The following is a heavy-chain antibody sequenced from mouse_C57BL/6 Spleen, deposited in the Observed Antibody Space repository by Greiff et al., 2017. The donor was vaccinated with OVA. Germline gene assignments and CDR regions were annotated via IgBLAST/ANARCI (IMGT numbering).Heavy chain of an antibody. CDR3: TRYLLPYAMDY. J-gene: IGHJ4*01. CDR2: IDPETGGT. Sequence: QVQLQQSGAELVRPGASVTLSCKASGYTFTDYEMHWVKQTPVHGLEWIGAIDPETGGTAYNQKFKGKAILTADKSSSTAYMELRSLTSEDSAVYYCTRYLLPYAMDYWGQGASVTVSS. D-gene: IGHD2-1*01. CDR1: GYTFTDYE. V-gene: IGHV1-15*01.